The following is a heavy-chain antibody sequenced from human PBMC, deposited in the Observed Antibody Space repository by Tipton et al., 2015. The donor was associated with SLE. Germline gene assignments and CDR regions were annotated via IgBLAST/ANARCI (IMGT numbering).Heavy chain of an antibody. CDR1: GGSISSYY. V-gene: IGHV4-59*12. CDR2: IYYSGST. CDR3: ARDRDTAKVFID. Sequence: LRLSCTVSGGSISSYYWSWIRQPPGKGLEWIGYIYYSGSTNYNPSLKSRVTILVDTSKNQFSLKLSSVTAADTAVYYCARDRDTAKVFIDWGQGTLVTVSS. D-gene: IGHD5-18*01. J-gene: IGHJ4*02.